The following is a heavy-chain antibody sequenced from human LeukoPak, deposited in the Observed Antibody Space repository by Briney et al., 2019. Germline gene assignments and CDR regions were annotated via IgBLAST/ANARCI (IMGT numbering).Heavy chain of an antibody. D-gene: IGHD3-3*01. V-gene: IGHV3-15*01. CDR1: GFTFSNAW. CDR2: IKSKTDGGTT. Sequence: GGSLRLSCAASGFTFSNAWMSWVRQAPGKGLEWVGRIKSKTDGGTTGYAAPVKGRFTISRDDSKNTLYLQMNSLKTEDTAVYCCTTQYYDFWSGYCDYWGQGTLVTVSS. J-gene: IGHJ4*02. CDR3: TTQYYDFWSGYCDY.